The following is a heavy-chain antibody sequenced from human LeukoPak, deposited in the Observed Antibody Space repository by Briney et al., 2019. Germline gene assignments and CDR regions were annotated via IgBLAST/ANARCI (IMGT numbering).Heavy chain of an antibody. V-gene: IGHV4-61*02. CDR1: GDSISSDSYY. Sequence: PSQTLSLTCTVSGDSISSDSYYWRWIRQPAGKGLEWIGRIYTSGSTNYNPSLKSRVTISVDTSKNQFSLKLSSVTAADTAVYYCARVRRVGATPFDYWGQGTLVTVSS. CDR3: ARVRRVGATPFDY. J-gene: IGHJ4*02. CDR2: IYTSGST. D-gene: IGHD1-26*01.